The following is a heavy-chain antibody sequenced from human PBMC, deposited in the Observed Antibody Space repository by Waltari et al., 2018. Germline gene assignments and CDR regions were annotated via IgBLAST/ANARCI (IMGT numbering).Heavy chain of an antibody. J-gene: IGHJ6*02. V-gene: IGHV3-33*01. CDR3: ARDLSSWHRGTTFYYHGMDV. Sequence: QVQLVESGGGVVQPGRHLRLPWAASGFHVSSFVLLGVRRAPGKGLEWVAVIWYDGSNKYYADAVKGRFTISRDNSKKTLHLQMNSLRAEDTAVYYCARDLSSWHRGTTFYYHGMDVWGQGTTVTVSS. D-gene: IGHD6-13*01. CDR1: GFHVSSFV. CDR2: IWYDGSNK.